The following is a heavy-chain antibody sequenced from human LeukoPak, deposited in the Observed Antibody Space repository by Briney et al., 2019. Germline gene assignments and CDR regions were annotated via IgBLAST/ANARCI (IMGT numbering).Heavy chain of an antibody. D-gene: IGHD3-9*01. J-gene: IGHJ4*02. V-gene: IGHV3-23*01. CDR3: ATYYDILTGWSPIYYYFDY. CDR1: GFTFSSYA. Sequence: PGGSLRLSCAASGFTFSSYAMSWVRQAPGKGLEWVSAISGSGGSTYYADSVKGRFTISRDNSKNTLYLQMNSLRAEDTAVYYCATYYDILTGWSPIYYYFDYWGQGTLVTVSS. CDR2: ISGSGGST.